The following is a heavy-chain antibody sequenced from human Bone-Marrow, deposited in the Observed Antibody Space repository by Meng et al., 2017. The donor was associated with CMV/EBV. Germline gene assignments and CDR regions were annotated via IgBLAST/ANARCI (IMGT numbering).Heavy chain of an antibody. V-gene: IGHV3-7*01. CDR1: GFTLSSHW. CDR3: ARDMVRGVTKLSRFDA. CDR2: INPDGSGN. D-gene: IGHD3-10*01. J-gene: IGHJ5*02. Sequence: GGSLRLSCAASGFTLSSHWMSWVRQAPGKGLEWVAMINPDGSGNYYVDSVKGRFTISRDNAKNSLYLQMTSLRAEDTAVYSCARDMVRGVTKLSRFDACAQGTLVTVS.